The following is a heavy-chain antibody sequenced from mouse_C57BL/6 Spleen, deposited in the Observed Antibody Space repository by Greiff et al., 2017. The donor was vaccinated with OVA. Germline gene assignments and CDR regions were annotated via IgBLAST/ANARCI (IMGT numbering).Heavy chain of an antibody. V-gene: IGHV1-22*01. Sequence: VQLKQSGPELVKPGASVKMSCKASGYTFTDYNMHWVKQSHGKSLEWIGYINPNNGGTSYNQKFKGKATLTVNKSSSTAYMELRSLTSEDSAVYYCASLYDYHFAYWGQGTLVTVSA. J-gene: IGHJ3*01. CDR2: INPNNGGT. CDR1: GYTFTDYN. CDR3: ASLYDYHFAY. D-gene: IGHD2-4*01.